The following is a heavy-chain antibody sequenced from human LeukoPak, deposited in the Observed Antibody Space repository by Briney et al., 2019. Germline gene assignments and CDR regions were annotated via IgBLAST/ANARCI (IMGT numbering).Heavy chain of an antibody. CDR3: ATDHGGKGLEL. D-gene: IGHD3-3*01. Sequence: ASVKVSCKVSGYTLTELSMHWVRQAPGKGLEWMGGFDPEDGETIYAQKFQGRVTITTDEAKTTVYMELSGLRSDDTAMYYCATDHGGKGLELWGQGTVVLVSA. J-gene: IGHJ3*01. V-gene: IGHV1-24*01. CDR2: FDPEDGET. CDR1: GYTLTELS.